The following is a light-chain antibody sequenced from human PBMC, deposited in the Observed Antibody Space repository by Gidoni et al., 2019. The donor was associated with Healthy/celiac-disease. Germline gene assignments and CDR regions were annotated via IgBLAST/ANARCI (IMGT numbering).Light chain of an antibody. V-gene: IGKV1-39*01. Sequence: IQMTQSPSSLSASVGDRVTITCRASQSISSYLTSYQQKPRKAPKLLIYAASSLQSGGPSRFSGSGSGTDFTLTISSLQPEDFATYYCQQSYSTPRTFGQGTKVEIK. J-gene: IGKJ1*01. CDR1: QSISSY. CDR3: QQSYSTPRT. CDR2: AAS.